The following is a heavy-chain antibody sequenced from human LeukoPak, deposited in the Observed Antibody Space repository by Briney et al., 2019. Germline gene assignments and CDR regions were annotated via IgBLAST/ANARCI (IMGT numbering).Heavy chain of an antibody. CDR3: ARAYCSTTTCYRVHFDY. Sequence: GGSLRLSCAASGFTSSSYTMNWVRQAPGKGLEWVSSISYSSSYIYYADSVKGRFTISRDNAKNSLYLQMNSLRAEDTAVYYCARAYCSTTTCYRVHFDYWGQGTLVTVSS. J-gene: IGHJ4*02. CDR2: ISYSSSYI. V-gene: IGHV3-21*01. D-gene: IGHD2-2*02. CDR1: GFTSSSYT.